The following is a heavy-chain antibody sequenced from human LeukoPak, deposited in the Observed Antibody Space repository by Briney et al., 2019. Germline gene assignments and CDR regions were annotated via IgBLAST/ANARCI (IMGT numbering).Heavy chain of an antibody. CDR1: GFTFSSYW. J-gene: IGHJ4*02. Sequence: GGSLRLSCAASGFTFSSYWMSWVRQAPGKGLEWVAVISYDGSNKYYADSVKGRFTISRDNSKNTLYLQMNSLRAEDTAVYYCARDLSLLRIPFDYWGQGTLVTVSS. V-gene: IGHV3-30-3*01. CDR2: ISYDGSNK. CDR3: ARDLSLLRIPFDY. D-gene: IGHD1-26*01.